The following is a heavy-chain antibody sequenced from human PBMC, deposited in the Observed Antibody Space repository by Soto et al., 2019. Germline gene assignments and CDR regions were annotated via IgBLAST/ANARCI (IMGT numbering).Heavy chain of an antibody. Sequence: SVKVSCKASGGTFSSYAISWVRQAPGQGLEWMGGIIPIFGTANYAQKFQGRVTITADESTSTAYMELSSLRSEDTAVYYCARDGIAADDDAFDIWGQGTMVTVSS. J-gene: IGHJ3*02. CDR2: IIPIFGTA. D-gene: IGHD6-13*01. CDR1: GGTFSSYA. CDR3: ARDGIAADDDAFDI. V-gene: IGHV1-69*13.